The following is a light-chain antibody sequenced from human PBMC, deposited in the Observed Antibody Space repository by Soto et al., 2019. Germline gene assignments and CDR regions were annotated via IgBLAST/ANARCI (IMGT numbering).Light chain of an antibody. J-gene: IGKJ2*01. V-gene: IGKV1-12*01. Sequence: DIQMTQSPSSVSASVGDRVTITCRASQDISSWLARYQQKPGKAPTLLIYAASSLQSGVPSRFSGSGSGTDFTLTISSLQPEDFATDYCQQANSFPYTFGQGTKLDIK. CDR2: AAS. CDR3: QQANSFPYT. CDR1: QDISSW.